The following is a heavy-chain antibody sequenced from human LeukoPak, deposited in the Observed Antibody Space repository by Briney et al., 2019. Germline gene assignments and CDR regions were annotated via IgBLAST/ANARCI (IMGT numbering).Heavy chain of an antibody. J-gene: IGHJ5*02. CDR3: ASLEYSSSSDGRRYSGFDP. D-gene: IGHD6-6*01. CDR2: ISGSGGST. Sequence: GGSLRLSCAASGFTFSSYAMTWVRQAPGKGLEWVSTISGSGGSTYYADSVKGRFTISRDNAKNSLYLQMNSLRAEDTAVYYCASLEYSSSSDGRRYSGFDPWGQGTLVTVSS. V-gene: IGHV3-23*01. CDR1: GFTFSSYA.